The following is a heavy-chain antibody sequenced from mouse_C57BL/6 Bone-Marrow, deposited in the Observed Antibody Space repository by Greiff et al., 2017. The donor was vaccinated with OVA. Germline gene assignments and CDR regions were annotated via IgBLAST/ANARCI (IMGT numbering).Heavy chain of an antibody. CDR3: AIGLRRLHWYFDV. V-gene: IGHV1-39*01. Sequence: VHVKQSGPELVKPGASVKISCKASGYSFTDYNMNWVKQSNGKSLEWIGVINPNYGTTSYNQKFKGKATLTVDQSSSTAYMQLNSLTSEDSAVYYCAIGLRRLHWYFDVWGTGTTVTVSS. CDR2: INPNYGTT. CDR1: GYSFTDYN. D-gene: IGHD2-4*01. J-gene: IGHJ1*03.